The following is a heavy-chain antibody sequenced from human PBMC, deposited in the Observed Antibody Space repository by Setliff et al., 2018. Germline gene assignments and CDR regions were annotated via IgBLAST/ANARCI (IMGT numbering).Heavy chain of an antibody. Sequence: SETLSLTCTVSGGSISSHYWSWIRQPPGKGLEWIGYIYYSGSTNYNPSLKSRVTISVDTAKNQISLRLSSVTAADTAVYFCARVTGFSYMDVWGKGTTVTVSS. CDR3: ARVTGFSYMDV. D-gene: IGHD2-21*02. CDR2: IYYSGST. J-gene: IGHJ6*03. V-gene: IGHV4-59*08. CDR1: GGSISSHY.